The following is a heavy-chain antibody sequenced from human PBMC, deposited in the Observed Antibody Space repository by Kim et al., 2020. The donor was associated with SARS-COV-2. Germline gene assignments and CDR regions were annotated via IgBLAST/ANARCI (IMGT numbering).Heavy chain of an antibody. D-gene: IGHD6-19*01. CDR2: ISYDGSNK. Sequence: RSLRLSCAASGFTFSSYGMHWVRQAPGKGLEWVAAISYDGSNKNYADSVKGRFTISRDNSKNTLYLQMNSLRGEDTAVYYCARDIDGYSSGWNYYYYGM. CDR3: ARDIDGYSSGWNYYYYGM. J-gene: IGHJ6*01. CDR1: GFTFSSYG. V-gene: IGHV3-33*05.